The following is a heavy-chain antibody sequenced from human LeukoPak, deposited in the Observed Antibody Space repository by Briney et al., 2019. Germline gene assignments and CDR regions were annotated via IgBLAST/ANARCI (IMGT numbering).Heavy chain of an antibody. CDR3: ARERRTYTAMVIDAFDI. V-gene: IGHV3-53*01. Sequence: GGSLRLSCAASGFTVSSNYMSWVRQAPGKGLEWVSVNYSGGSTYYADSVKGRFTISRDNSKNTLYLQMNSLRAEDTAVYYCARERRTYTAMVIDAFDIWGQGTMVTVSS. CDR2: NYSGGST. J-gene: IGHJ3*02. CDR1: GFTVSSNY. D-gene: IGHD5-18*01.